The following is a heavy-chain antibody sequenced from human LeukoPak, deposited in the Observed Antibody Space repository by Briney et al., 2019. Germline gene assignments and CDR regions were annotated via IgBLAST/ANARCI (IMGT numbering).Heavy chain of an antibody. CDR2: INPTGVRT. D-gene: IGHD2-2*01. V-gene: IGHV3-23*01. J-gene: IGHJ5*02. Sequence: GGSLRLSCAASTINFSDYGMDWVRQAPGRRLEWVSTINPTGVRTYYADSVRGRFSISRDNSKNTVFLQINSLRVEDTAIYYCARDQPHAASWFDPWGQGTLVTVSS. CDR3: ARDQPHAASWFDP. CDR1: TINFSDYG.